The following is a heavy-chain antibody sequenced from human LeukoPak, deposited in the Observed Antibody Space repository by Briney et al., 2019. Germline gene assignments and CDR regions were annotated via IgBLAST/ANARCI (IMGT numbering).Heavy chain of an antibody. CDR1: GGSISSYY. CDR3: AREWGGSYQGGRPNAFDI. V-gene: IGHV4-59*01. J-gene: IGHJ3*02. Sequence: SETLSLTCTVSGGSISSYYWSWIRQPPGKGLEWIGYIYYSGSTNYNPSPTSRVTISVDTSKNQFSLKLSSVTAADTAVYYCAREWGGSYQGGRPNAFDIWGQGTMVTVSS. D-gene: IGHD1-26*01. CDR2: IYYSGST.